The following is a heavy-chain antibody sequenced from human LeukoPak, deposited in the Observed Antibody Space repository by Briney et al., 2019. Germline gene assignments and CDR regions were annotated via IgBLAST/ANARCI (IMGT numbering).Heavy chain of an antibody. J-gene: IGHJ5*02. CDR3: ARGKKPGIAVAGTGYYFDP. CDR2: ISTYIDNT. Sequence: VASVKVSCKASGYTFSDYGITWVRQAPGQGLEWMGWISTYIDNTKYAQKFQGRVTMTTDTSTSTAYMEMRSLRSDDTAVYYCARGKKPGIAVAGTGYYFDPWGQGTLVTVSS. CDR1: GYTFSDYG. D-gene: IGHD6-19*01. V-gene: IGHV1-18*01.